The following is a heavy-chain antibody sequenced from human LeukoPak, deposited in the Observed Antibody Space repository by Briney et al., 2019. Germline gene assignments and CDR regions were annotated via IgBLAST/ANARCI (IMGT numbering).Heavy chain of an antibody. J-gene: IGHJ4*02. Sequence: PSGTLSLTCSVSSGPISSYYWSWIRQPPGKGLEWIGYIYYSGSTNYNPSLKSRVTISVDTSKNQFSLKLSSVTAADTAVYYCARHKGYGDYVDYWGQGTLVTVSS. V-gene: IGHV4-59*08. CDR2: IYYSGST. CDR1: SGPISSYY. D-gene: IGHD4-17*01. CDR3: ARHKGYGDYVDY.